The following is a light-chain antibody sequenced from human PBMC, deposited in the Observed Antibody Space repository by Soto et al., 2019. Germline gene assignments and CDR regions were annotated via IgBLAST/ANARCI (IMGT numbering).Light chain of an antibody. CDR2: WAS. J-gene: IGKJ1*01. CDR3: QQYCATPWT. V-gene: IGKV4-1*01. Sequence: DIVMTQSPDSLAVSLGERATINCESIQSVLYSSNNQNCLAWYQQKPGQPPKLLIYWASTRESGVPDRFSGSGSVTDFTLTISSLQAEDVAVYYCQQYCATPWTFGQGTKVEIK. CDR1: QSVLYSSNNQNC.